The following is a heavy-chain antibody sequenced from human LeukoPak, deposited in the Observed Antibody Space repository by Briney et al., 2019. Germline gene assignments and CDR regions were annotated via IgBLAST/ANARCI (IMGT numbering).Heavy chain of an antibody. CDR2: ISGSGGST. D-gene: IGHD5-18*01. J-gene: IGHJ4*02. Sequence: PGGSLSLSCAPSGFTFSSYAMSWVRQAPGKGLEWVSAISGSGGSTYYADSVKGRFTISRDNSKNTLYLQMNSLRAEDTAVYYCAKDRNSYGYNWGQGTLVTVSS. V-gene: IGHV3-23*01. CDR1: GFTFSSYA. CDR3: AKDRNSYGYN.